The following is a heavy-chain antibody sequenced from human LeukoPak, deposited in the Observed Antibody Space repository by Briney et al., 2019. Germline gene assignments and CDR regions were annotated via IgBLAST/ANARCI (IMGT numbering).Heavy chain of an antibody. J-gene: IGHJ4*02. CDR3: ARASRSRTADFDY. D-gene: IGHD1-1*01. V-gene: IGHV3-13*01. CDR2: IGTAGDT. Sequence: GVLRPSCAASGFTFSSYDMHWVRQVTGKGLEWVSGIGTAGDTYHLDSVKGRFTISRENAKNSLYLQMNSLRAGDTAVYYCARASRSRTADFDYWGQGTLVTVSS. CDR1: GFTFSSYD.